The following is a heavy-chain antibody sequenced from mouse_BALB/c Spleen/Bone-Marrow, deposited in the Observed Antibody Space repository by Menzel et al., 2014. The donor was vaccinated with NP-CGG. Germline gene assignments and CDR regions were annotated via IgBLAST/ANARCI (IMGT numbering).Heavy chain of an antibody. Sequence: QVQLQQSGAELVRPGTSVKVSCKASGYAFTNYLIEWVKQRPGQGLEWIGVINPGSGGTNYNEKFKAKATLTADESSSTAYMQLSSLTSDDSAVYFCARCLTGTSAMDYWGQGTSVTVSS. V-gene: IGHV1-54*01. CDR2: INPGSGGT. D-gene: IGHD4-1*01. CDR3: ARCLTGTSAMDY. J-gene: IGHJ4*01. CDR1: GYAFTNYL.